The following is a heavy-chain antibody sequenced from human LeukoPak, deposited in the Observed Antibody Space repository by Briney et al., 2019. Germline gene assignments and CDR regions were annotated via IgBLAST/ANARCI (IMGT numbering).Heavy chain of an antibody. D-gene: IGHD3-22*01. CDR1: GGSIFSYY. J-gene: IGHJ2*01. CDR2: IYSNGIS. Sequence: PSETLSLTCTVSGGSIFSYYFNWIRQPPGKGLEWIGYIYSNGISSYNPSLRGRGTISIATSKNQFSLRLRSVTAADTAIYYCARRAYYDSSGYYPASGYFGLWGRGTLVTVSS. V-gene: IGHV4-4*08. CDR3: ARRAYYDSSGYYPASGYFGL.